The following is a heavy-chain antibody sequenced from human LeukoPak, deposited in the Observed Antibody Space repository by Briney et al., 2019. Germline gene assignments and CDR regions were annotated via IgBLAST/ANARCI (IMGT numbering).Heavy chain of an antibody. CDR1: GGSISSYY. Sequence: SETLSLTCTVSGGSISSYYWSWIRQPPGKGLEWIGYIYYSGSTNYNPSLKSRVTISVDTSKNQFSLKLSSVTAADTAVYYCARVNYDFWSAPIGDYYYYMDVWGKGTTVTVSS. D-gene: IGHD3-3*01. CDR3: ARVNYDFWSAPIGDYYYYMDV. V-gene: IGHV4-59*01. CDR2: IYYSGST. J-gene: IGHJ6*03.